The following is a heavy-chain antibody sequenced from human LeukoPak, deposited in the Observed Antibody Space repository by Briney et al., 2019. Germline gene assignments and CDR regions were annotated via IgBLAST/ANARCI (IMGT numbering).Heavy chain of an antibody. D-gene: IGHD6-13*01. J-gene: IGHJ4*02. V-gene: IGHV3-23*01. Sequence: GGSLRLSCAASGFTFSSYEMSWVRQAPGKGLEWVSAISGSGGSTYYADSVKGRFTISRDNSKNTLYLQMNSLRAEDTAVYYCAKDRSRYSSHPFGYFDYWGQGTLVTVSS. CDR3: AKDRSRYSSHPFGYFDY. CDR1: GFTFSSYE. CDR2: ISGSGGST.